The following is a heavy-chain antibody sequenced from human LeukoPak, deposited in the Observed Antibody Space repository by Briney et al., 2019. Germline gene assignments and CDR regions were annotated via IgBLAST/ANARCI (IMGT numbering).Heavy chain of an antibody. D-gene: IGHD6-19*01. V-gene: IGHV4-30-2*01. CDR2: VYHSGET. CDR1: GGSVSSGDYY. CDR3: ARWGSDWYYFDY. Sequence: SETLSLTCTVSGGSVSSGDYYWSWIRQPPGKGLEWIGSVYHSGETYYNPSLNSRVTISVDTSKNQFSLKLSSVTAADTAVYYCARWGSDWYYFDYWGQGTLVTVSS. J-gene: IGHJ4*02.